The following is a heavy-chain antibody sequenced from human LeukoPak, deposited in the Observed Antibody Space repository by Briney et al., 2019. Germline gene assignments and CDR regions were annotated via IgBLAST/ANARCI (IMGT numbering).Heavy chain of an antibody. V-gene: IGHV3-21*01. CDR3: ARDPYYYDSSGYLSDAFDI. Sequence: GGSLRLSCAASGFTFSSYSMNWVRQAPGKGLEWVSSISSSSSYIYYADSVKGRFTISRDNAKNSLYLQMNSLRAEDTAVYYCARDPYYYDSSGYLSDAFDIWGQGTMVTVSS. CDR1: GFTFSSYS. J-gene: IGHJ3*02. CDR2: ISSSSSYI. D-gene: IGHD3-22*01.